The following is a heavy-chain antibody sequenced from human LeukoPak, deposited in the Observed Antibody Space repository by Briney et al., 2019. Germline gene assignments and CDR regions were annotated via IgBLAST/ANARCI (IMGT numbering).Heavy chain of an antibody. CDR2: IIPILGIA. J-gene: IGHJ3*02. CDR1: GGTFSSYA. D-gene: IGHD4-23*01. V-gene: IGHV1-69*04. Sequence: GSSVKVSCKASGGTFSSYAISWVRQAPGQGLEWMGRIIPILGIANYAQKFQGRVTITTDKSTSTAYMELSSLRSEDTAVYYCARAMTTVVKDAFDIWGQGTMVTVSS. CDR3: ARAMTTVVKDAFDI.